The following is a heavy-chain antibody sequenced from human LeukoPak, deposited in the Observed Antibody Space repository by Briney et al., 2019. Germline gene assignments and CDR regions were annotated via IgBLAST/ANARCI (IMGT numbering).Heavy chain of an antibody. CDR2: ISAYNGNT. CDR1: GYTFTSYY. V-gene: IGHV1-18*04. J-gene: IGHJ6*03. CDR3: ARGDIVVVPAAHKPDYYYYYMDV. Sequence: ASVKVSCKASGYTFTSYYMHWVRQAPGQGLEWMGWISAYNGNTNYAQKLQGRVTMTTDTSTSTAYMELRSLRSDDTAVYYCARGDIVVVPAAHKPDYYYYYMDVWGKGTTVTVSS. D-gene: IGHD2-2*01.